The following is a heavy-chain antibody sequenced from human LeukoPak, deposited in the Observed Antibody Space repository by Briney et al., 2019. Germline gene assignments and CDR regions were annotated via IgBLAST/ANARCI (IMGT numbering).Heavy chain of an antibody. D-gene: IGHD4-17*01. CDR2: IHLSGSA. CDR3: VRLTTPTGPLDY. Sequence: SETLSLTCSVSGGSIRSYYWSWIRQPPGRGLEWMGYIHLSGSANYNPSIKSRVTISVDPSKNLPSLTLTSLTAAHPRVCYCVRLTTPTGPLDYWGQGTLVTVSS. J-gene: IGHJ4*02. CDR1: GGSIRSYY. V-gene: IGHV4-59*08.